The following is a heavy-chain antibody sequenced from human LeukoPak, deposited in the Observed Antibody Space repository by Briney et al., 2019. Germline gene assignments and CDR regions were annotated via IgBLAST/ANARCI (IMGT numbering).Heavy chain of an antibody. J-gene: IGHJ4*02. D-gene: IGHD3-9*01. V-gene: IGHV3-23*01. CDR3: ARGPFYDILTGYSY. Sequence: GGSLRLSCAGSGFTFSSYAMSWVRQAPGKGLEWVSAISGSGGSTYYADSVKGRFTISRDNSKNTLYLQMNSLRAEDTAVYYCARGPFYDILTGYSYWGQGTLVTVSS. CDR2: ISGSGGST. CDR1: GFTFSSYA.